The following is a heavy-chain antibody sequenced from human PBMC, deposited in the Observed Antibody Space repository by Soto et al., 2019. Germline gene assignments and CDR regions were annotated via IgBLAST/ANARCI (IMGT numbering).Heavy chain of an antibody. CDR1: GVTVSNHA. Sequence: EVQLVESGGGLVQPGGSLRLSCSASGVTVSNHALHCVRQAPGKRLEYVSGISGNGADVDYAASLNSRFTISRAKSKNTLYLQMTSLTTEDTAICYCVRDSSYTVTDDCWGQGTLVTVSS. J-gene: IGHJ4*02. V-gene: IGHV3-64D*06. CDR2: ISGNGADV. CDR3: VRDSSYTVTDDC. D-gene: IGHD4-17*01.